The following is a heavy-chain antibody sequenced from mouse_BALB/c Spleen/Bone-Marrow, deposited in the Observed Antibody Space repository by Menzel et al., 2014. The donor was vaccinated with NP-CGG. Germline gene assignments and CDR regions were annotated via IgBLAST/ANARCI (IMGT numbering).Heavy chain of an antibody. D-gene: IGHD2-1*01. Sequence: QVQLQQSGSVLVRPGASVKLSCKTSGYTFTSFWIHWAKQRPGQGLGWIGEIHPNSGNTNYNEKFKDKATLTVDTSSRTAYVDLSSLTSEDSAVYYCARAWGNYEDYVMDYWGQGTSVTVSS. CDR2: IHPNSGNT. J-gene: IGHJ4*01. V-gene: IGHV1S130*01. CDR3: ARAWGNYEDYVMDY. CDR1: GYTFTSFW.